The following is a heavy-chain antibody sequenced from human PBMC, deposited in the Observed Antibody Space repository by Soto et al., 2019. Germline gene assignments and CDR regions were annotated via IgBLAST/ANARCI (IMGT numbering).Heavy chain of an antibody. J-gene: IGHJ5*02. CDR1: GGSINSYY. V-gene: IGHV4-59*01. CDR2: IHYSGST. CDR3: ARGGLAARKGRWFDP. Sequence: QVQLQESGPGLVKPSETLSLTCTVSGGSINSYYWGWIRQPPGKGLEWIGYIHYSGSTNYNPSLKSRVTISLDTPKNQFSLKVNSMTAADTAVYYCARGGLAARKGRWFDPWGQGTLVTVSS. D-gene: IGHD6-6*01.